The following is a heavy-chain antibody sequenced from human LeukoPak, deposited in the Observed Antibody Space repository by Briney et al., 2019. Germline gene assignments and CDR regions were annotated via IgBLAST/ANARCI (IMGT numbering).Heavy chain of an antibody. CDR1: GFTFSSYA. Sequence: GGSLRLSCSASGFTFSSYAMHWVRQAPGKGLRFVSSISSNGGTKYYADSVKGRFTISRDNSKNTLYLQMSSLRAEDTAMYYCVNQISGWVYWGQGTLVTVSS. D-gene: IGHD6-19*01. CDR3: VNQISGWVY. J-gene: IGHJ4*02. CDR2: ISSNGGTK. V-gene: IGHV3-64D*09.